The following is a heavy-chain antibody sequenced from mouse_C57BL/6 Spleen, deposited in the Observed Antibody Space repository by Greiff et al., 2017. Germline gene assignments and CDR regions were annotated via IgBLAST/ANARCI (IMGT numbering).Heavy chain of an antibody. J-gene: IGHJ1*03. V-gene: IGHV7-3*01. CDR3: ARYIPSTVVAPLGYFDV. CDR2: IRNKANGYTT. D-gene: IGHD1-1*01. CDR1: GFTFTDYY. Sequence: EVKLVESGGGLVQPGGSLSLSCAASGFTFTDYYMSWVRQPPGKALEWLGFIRNKANGYTTEYSASVKGRFTISRDNSQSILYLQLNALIAEERAAYYCARYIPSTVVAPLGYFDVWGTGTTVTVSS.